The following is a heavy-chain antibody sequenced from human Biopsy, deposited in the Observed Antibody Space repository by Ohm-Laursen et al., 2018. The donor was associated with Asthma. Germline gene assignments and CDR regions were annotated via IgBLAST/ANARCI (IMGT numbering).Heavy chain of an antibody. V-gene: IGHV3-11*01. CDR1: GMSVSDYY. CDR3: AGGRYCSGASCLYGMDV. J-gene: IGHJ6*02. CDR2: IGIKGTSI. Sequence: SLRLSCSASGMSVSDYYMTWLRQSPGKGLEWLSHIGIKGTSIYYVDSVKGRFTISRDNAKNSLFLQMNGLRADDTAVYFCAGGRYCSGASCLYGMDVWGQGTTVSVPS. D-gene: IGHD2-15*01.